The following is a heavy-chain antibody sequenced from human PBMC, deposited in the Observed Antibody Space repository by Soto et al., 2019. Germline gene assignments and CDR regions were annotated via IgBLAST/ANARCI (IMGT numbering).Heavy chain of an antibody. CDR3: ARSAGERSAFDI. V-gene: IGHV1-69*02. Sequence: QVQLVQSGAEVKKPGSSVKVSCKASGGTFSSHTISWVRQAPGQGLEWMGRIIPILGIANYAQKFQGRVTITADKSTSTAYMELSSLRSEDTAVYYCARSAGERSAFDIWGQGTMVTVSS. D-gene: IGHD7-27*01. CDR1: GGTFSSHT. CDR2: IIPILGIA. J-gene: IGHJ3*02.